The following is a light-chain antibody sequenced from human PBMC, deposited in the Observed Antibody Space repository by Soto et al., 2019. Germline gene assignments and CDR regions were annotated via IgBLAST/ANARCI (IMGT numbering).Light chain of an antibody. CDR1: QSISTS. V-gene: IGKV1-39*01. CDR2: AAS. Sequence: DIQMTQSPSSLSASAGDRVTITCRASQSISTSLNWYQHKPGSDPKPLISAASSLQSGVPSRFSGSGSGTDFTLPISNLQPEDFAYYYCQQSYTTPLTFGGGTKVEIK. CDR3: QQSYTTPLT. J-gene: IGKJ4*01.